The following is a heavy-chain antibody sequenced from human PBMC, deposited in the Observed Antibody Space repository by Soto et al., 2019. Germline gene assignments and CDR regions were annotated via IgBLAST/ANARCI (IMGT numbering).Heavy chain of an antibody. V-gene: IGHV3-74*01. CDR1: GFTFSNYW. Sequence: EVQLVESGGGLVQPGGSLRLSCAASGFTFSNYWMHWVRQAPGKGLVWVSRINSDGSTTSHADSVKGRFTISRDNAKNTLYLQMNSLRAEDTGVYYCARLPGYSTGWTPFDFWGQGTQVTVSS. CDR3: ARLPGYSTGWTPFDF. J-gene: IGHJ4*02. CDR2: INSDGSTT. D-gene: IGHD6-19*01.